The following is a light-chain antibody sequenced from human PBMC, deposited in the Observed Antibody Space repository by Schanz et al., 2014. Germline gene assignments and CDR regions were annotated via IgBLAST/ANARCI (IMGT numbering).Light chain of an antibody. CDR2: DAS. Sequence: EVVLTQSPGTLSLSPGERATLSCRSSQSVRSTNLAWYQQKPGQAPRLLIYDASSRAAGIPARFRGSGSGTDFTLTISRLEPDDFAVYFCQQRDNWPLTFGPGTKVLFK. V-gene: IGKV3D-20*02. CDR1: QSVRSTN. CDR3: QQRDNWPLT. J-gene: IGKJ3*01.